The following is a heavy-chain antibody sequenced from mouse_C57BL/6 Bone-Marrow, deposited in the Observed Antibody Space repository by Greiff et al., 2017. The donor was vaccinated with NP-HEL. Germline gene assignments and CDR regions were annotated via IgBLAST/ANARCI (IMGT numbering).Heavy chain of an antibody. J-gene: IGHJ3*01. CDR3: VSYYGSSPFAY. V-gene: IGHV5-15*01. CDR2: LSNLAYSI. Sequence: EVKLVESGGGLVQPGGSLKLSCAASGFSFSDYGLAWVRQAPRKGPEWVAFLSNLAYSIYYADTVSGRFTISRENAKNTLYLELSSRRSEDTAMYYCVSYYGSSPFAYWGKGTLVTVSA. D-gene: IGHD1-1*01. CDR1: GFSFSDYG.